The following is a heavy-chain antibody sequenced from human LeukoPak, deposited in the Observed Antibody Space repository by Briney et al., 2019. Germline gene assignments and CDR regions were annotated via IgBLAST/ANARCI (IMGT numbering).Heavy chain of an antibody. CDR2: IYSGGST. V-gene: IGHV3-53*01. Sequence: GGSLRLSCAASGFTVSSNYMNWVRQAPGKGLEWVSVIYSGGSTYYADSVKGRFTISRDNSKNTVYLQMNSLRAEDTAVYYCARVGSPTYGDYDYWGQGTLVTVSS. D-gene: IGHD4-17*01. J-gene: IGHJ4*02. CDR3: ARVGSPTYGDYDY. CDR1: GFTVSSNY.